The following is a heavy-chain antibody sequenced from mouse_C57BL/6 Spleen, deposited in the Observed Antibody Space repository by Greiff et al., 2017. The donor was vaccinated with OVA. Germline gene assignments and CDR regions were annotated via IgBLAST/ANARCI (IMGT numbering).Heavy chain of an antibody. V-gene: IGHV1-64*01. D-gene: IGHD1-1*01. CDR2: IHPNSGST. CDR1: GYTFTSYW. J-gene: IGHJ4*01. CDR3: ARYGSSYGYAMDY. Sequence: QVQLQQSGAELVKPGASVKLSCKASGYTFTSYWMHWVKQRPGQGLEWIGMIHPNSGSTNYNEKFKSKATLTVDKSSSTAYMQLSSLTSEDSAVYYCARYGSSYGYAMDYWGQGTSVTVSS.